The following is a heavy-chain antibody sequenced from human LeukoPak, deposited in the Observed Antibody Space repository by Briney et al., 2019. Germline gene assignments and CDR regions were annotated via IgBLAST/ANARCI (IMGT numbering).Heavy chain of an antibody. Sequence: GASVKVSCKASGYTFTSYGISWVRQAPGQGLEWMGWISAYNGNTNYAQKFQGRVTMTTDTSTSTAYMELRSLRSDDTAMYYCARGFPPRRYYDSSGYYSYYFDYWGQGTLVTVSS. CDR3: ARGFPPRRYYDSSGYYSYYFDY. J-gene: IGHJ4*02. V-gene: IGHV1-18*01. D-gene: IGHD3-22*01. CDR2: ISAYNGNT. CDR1: GYTFTSYG.